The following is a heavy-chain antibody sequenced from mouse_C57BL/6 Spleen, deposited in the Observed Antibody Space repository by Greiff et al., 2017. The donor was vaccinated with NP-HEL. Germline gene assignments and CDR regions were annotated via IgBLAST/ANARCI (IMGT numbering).Heavy chain of an antibody. CDR2: ISSGGSYT. CDR3: ARPRQLRPTGFAY. CDR1: GFTFSSYG. J-gene: IGHJ3*01. Sequence: EVMLVESGGDLVKPGGSLKLSCAASGFTFSSYGMSWVRQTPDKRLEWVATISSGGSYTYYPDSVKGRFTISRDNAKNTRYLQMSSLKSEDTAMYYCARPRQLRPTGFAYWGQGTLVTVSA. D-gene: IGHD3-2*02. V-gene: IGHV5-6*01.